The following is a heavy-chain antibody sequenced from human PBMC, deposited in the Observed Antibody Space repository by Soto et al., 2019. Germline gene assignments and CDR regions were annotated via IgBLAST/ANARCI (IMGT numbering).Heavy chain of an antibody. Sequence: EVQLLESGGGLVQPGGSLRLSCAASAFAFSRSAMSWVRQTPGKGLEWVSAISGNGDRTFYADSVKGRVTISRDNSKNTLYLEMSSLRVEDTAVYYCAKGLSGSGAYQYFDPWCQGTRVTVSS. J-gene: IGHJ5*02. V-gene: IGHV3-23*01. CDR3: AKGLSGSGAYQYFDP. CDR2: ISGNGDRT. CDR1: AFAFSRSA. D-gene: IGHD3-10*01.